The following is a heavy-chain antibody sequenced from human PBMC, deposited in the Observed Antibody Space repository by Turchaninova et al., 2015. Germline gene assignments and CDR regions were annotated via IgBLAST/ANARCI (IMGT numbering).Heavy chain of an antibody. CDR1: GGSNSTNPYY. V-gene: IGHV4-39*01. CDR3: ARVDSWYRSWFDP. Sequence: QLQLQESGPGLVKPSETLSPTCPVSGGSNSTNPYYWGWILQPPGKGLEWIGSIHYTGSTYYNPSLKSRVTISTDTSKNQFSLKLTSVTAADTAVYYCARVDSWYRSWFDPWGQGTLVTVSS. CDR2: IHYTGST. J-gene: IGHJ5*02. D-gene: IGHD6-13*01.